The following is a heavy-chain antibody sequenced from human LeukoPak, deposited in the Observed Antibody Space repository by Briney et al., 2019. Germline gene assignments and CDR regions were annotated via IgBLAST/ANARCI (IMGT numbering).Heavy chain of an antibody. D-gene: IGHD1-14*01. CDR3: ARLLTSEYYFDY. Sequence: SETLSLTCTVSGGSISSYYWSWIRQPPGKGLEWIGYIYYSGSTNYNPSLKSRVTISVDTSKNQFSLKLSSVTPADTAVYYCARLLTSEYYFDYWGQGTLVTVSS. CDR2: IYYSGST. V-gene: IGHV4-59*01. J-gene: IGHJ4*02. CDR1: GGSISSYY.